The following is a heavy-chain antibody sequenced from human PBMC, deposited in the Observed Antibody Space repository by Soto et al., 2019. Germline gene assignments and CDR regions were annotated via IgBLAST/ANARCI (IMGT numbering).Heavy chain of an antibody. CDR2: ISSSSSYI. D-gene: IGHD5-18*01. CDR1: GLTFSSYS. Sequence: PGGSLRLSCAASGLTFSSYSMNWVRQAPGKGLEWVSSISSSSSYIYYADSVKGRFTISRDNAKNSLYLQMNSLRAEDTAVYYCARDAGYSYGYYYYYGMDVWGQGTTVTVSS. V-gene: IGHV3-21*01. J-gene: IGHJ6*02. CDR3: ARDAGYSYGYYYYYGMDV.